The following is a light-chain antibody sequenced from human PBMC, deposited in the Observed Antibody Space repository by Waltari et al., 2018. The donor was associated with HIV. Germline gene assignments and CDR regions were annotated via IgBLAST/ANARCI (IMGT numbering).Light chain of an antibody. J-gene: IGLJ2*01. CDR3: SSYISGGTLV. Sequence: QSALTQPASVSGSPGQSITISCTGTSSDVGGYNYVSWYQLHPGKSPKLIISEVSYRPSGVFNRFSGSKSGNTASLTISGLQAADEADYYCSSYISGGTLVFGGGTKLTVL. CDR2: EVS. CDR1: SSDVGGYNY. V-gene: IGLV2-14*01.